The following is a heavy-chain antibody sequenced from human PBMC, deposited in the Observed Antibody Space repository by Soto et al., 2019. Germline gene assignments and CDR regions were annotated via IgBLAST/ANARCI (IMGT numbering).Heavy chain of an antibody. V-gene: IGHV4-34*01. Sequence: QVQLQQWGAGLLKPSETLSLTCAVFGGSFSDYYWSWIRQPPGKGLEWIGEINHSGSTNYNPSLKSRVTISVDTSKNPFSLKLSSVTAADTAVYYCGGITVAHWGQGTQVTVSS. CDR2: INHSGST. CDR1: GGSFSDYY. J-gene: IGHJ4*02. CDR3: GGITVAH. D-gene: IGHD6-13*01.